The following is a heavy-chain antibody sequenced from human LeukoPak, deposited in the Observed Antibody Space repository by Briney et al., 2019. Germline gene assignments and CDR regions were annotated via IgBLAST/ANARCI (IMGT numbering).Heavy chain of an antibody. CDR1: GGSISSSSYY. CDR2: IYYSGST. J-gene: IGHJ3*02. V-gene: IGHV4-39*07. CDR3: ARGSQRGYSLSDAFDI. Sequence: SETLSLTXTVSGGSISSSSYYWGWIRQPPGKGLEWIGSIYYSGSTNYNPSLKSRVTISVDTSKNQFSLKLSSATAADTAVYYCARGSQRGYSLSDAFDIWGQGTMVTVSS. D-gene: IGHD5-18*01.